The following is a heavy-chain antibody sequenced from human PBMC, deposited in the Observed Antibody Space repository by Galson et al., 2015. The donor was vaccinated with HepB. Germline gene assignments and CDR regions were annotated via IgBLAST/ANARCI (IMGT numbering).Heavy chain of an antibody. Sequence: SLRLSCAASGFSFSSYAMHWVRQAPGKGQEWVTFIWYDGSNKYADSVKGRFTISRDNSKNTLYLQMNSLRAEDTAVYYCARQVTGSLDYWGQGTPVTVSS. CDR3: ARQVTGSLDY. D-gene: IGHD2-21*02. J-gene: IGHJ4*02. V-gene: IGHV3-33*01. CDR1: GFSFSSYA. CDR2: IWYDGSNK.